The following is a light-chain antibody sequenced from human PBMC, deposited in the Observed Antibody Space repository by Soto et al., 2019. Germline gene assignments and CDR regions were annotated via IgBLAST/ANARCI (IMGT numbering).Light chain of an antibody. CDR1: RSISSTY. Sequence: EIVLTQSPGTLSLSPGERATLSCRASRSISSTYLAWYQHKPGQAPRLLIYGASSRATGIPERFSGSGSGTDFTLTISRLEPADFAVYYCQQYGTSPGTFGQGTKVEIK. V-gene: IGKV3-20*01. CDR3: QQYGTSPGT. J-gene: IGKJ1*01. CDR2: GAS.